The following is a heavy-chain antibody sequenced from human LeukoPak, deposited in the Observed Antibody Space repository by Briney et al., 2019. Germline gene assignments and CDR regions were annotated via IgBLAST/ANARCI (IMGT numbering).Heavy chain of an antibody. CDR1: GFTFSTYA. D-gene: IGHD4-11*01. J-gene: IGHJ6*02. CDR2: ISDSGAYT. CDR3: AKVPTVYYYYGMDV. V-gene: IGHV3-23*01. Sequence: GGSLRLSCAAAGFTFSTYAMSWVRQAPGKGLQWVSGISDSGAYTYYADSVKGRFTISRDNSKNTLFLQMNSMRTEDTALYYCAKVPTVYYYYGMDVWGQGTTVTVSS.